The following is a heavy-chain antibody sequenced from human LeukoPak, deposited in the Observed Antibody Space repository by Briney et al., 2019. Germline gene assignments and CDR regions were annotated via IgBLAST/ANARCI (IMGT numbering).Heavy chain of an antibody. CDR1: GGSFSGYY. CDR3: ARGPIGGWFDP. V-gene: IGHV4-34*01. Sequence: KPSETLSLTCAVYGGSFSGYYWSWIRQPPGKGLEWIGEINHGGSTNYNPSLKSRVTISVDTSKNQFSLKLSSVTAADTAVYYCARGPIGGWFDPWGQGTLVTVSS. D-gene: IGHD2/OR15-2a*01. J-gene: IGHJ5*02. CDR2: INHGGST.